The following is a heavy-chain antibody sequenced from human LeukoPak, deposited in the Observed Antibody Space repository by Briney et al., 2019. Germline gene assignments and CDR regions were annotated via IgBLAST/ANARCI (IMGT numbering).Heavy chain of an antibody. J-gene: IGHJ4*02. CDR3: ARENSGSGTFDY. CDR1: EYTFNGYY. D-gene: IGHD3-10*01. CDR2: INADSDDT. V-gene: IGHV1-2*02. Sequence: ASVKVSCEVSEYTFNGYYIHWVRQAPGKGLEYMGWINADSDDTECAQRLRGRVTMTRDTSINTAYMELSSLTSDDTAVYYCARENSGSGTFDYWGQGTLVTVSS.